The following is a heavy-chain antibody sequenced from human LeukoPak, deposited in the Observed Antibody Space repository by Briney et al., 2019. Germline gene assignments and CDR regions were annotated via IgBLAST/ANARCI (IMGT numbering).Heavy chain of an antibody. CDR1: GFTFSSYW. V-gene: IGHV3-7*01. J-gene: IGHJ6*03. CDR2: IKQDGSEK. Sequence: PGGSLRLSCAASGFTFSSYWMSRVRQAPGKGLEWVANIKQDGSEKYYVDSVKGRFTISRDNAKNSLYLQMNSLRAEDTAVYYCARVARVGYSSSWYYYYYYMDVWGKGTTVTVSS. CDR3: ARVARVGYSSSWYYYYYYMDV. D-gene: IGHD6-13*01.